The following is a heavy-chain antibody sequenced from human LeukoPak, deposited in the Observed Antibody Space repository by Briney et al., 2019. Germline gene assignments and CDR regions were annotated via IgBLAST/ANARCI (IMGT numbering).Heavy chain of an antibody. D-gene: IGHD3-22*01. Sequence: SETLSLTCTVSGGSISSSSYYWGWIRQPPGKGLEWIGSIYYSGSTYYNPSLKSRVTISVDTSKNQFSLKLSSVTAADTAVYYCARYYYDSSGYPYYYYYYMDVWGKGTTVTISS. V-gene: IGHV4-39*07. CDR3: ARYYYDSSGYPYYYYYYMDV. CDR2: IYYSGST. J-gene: IGHJ6*03. CDR1: GGSISSSSYY.